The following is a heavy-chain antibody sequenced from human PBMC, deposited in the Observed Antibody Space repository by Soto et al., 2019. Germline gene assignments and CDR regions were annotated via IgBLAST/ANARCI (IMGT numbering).Heavy chain of an antibody. CDR1: GGSISSSSFF. Sequence: QVQLQESGPGLVKSSETLSLTCTVSGGSISSSSFFWGWIRQPPGGGLEWIGSIYYSGRTYYNPSLKSRVTISADTSKNKFSLQLRSVTAADAAMYYCARLYGSDYYLPDHWGQGNLVTVSS. CDR2: IYYSGRT. D-gene: IGHD3-22*01. CDR3: ARLYGSDYYLPDH. V-gene: IGHV4-39*01. J-gene: IGHJ4*02.